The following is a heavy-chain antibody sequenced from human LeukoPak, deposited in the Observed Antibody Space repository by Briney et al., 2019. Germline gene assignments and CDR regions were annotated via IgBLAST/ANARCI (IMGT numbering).Heavy chain of an antibody. V-gene: IGHV3-74*01. CDR1: DFTFSSNW. Sequence: GGSLRLSCTASDFTFSSNWMYWVRQAPGKGLVWVSRISSDGSYTSYADSVKGRFTISRDNAKNTLYLQMNNLRPEDTAVYYCGRGFGTTWGQGTLASVSS. J-gene: IGHJ4*02. D-gene: IGHD1-1*01. CDR3: GRGFGTT. CDR2: ISSDGSYT.